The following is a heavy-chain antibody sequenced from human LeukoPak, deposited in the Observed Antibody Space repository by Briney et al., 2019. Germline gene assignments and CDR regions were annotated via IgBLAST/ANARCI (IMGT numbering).Heavy chain of an antibody. Sequence: VASVKVSCKASGGTFSSYTISWVRQAPGQGLEWMGRIIPILGIANYAQKFQGRVTITADKSTSTAYMELRSLRSEDTAVYYCARTGGYCSGGSCYPNYGMDVWGQGTTVTVSS. CDR1: GGTFSSYT. J-gene: IGHJ6*02. V-gene: IGHV1-69*02. CDR2: IIPILGIA. CDR3: ARTGGYCSGGSCYPNYGMDV. D-gene: IGHD2-15*01.